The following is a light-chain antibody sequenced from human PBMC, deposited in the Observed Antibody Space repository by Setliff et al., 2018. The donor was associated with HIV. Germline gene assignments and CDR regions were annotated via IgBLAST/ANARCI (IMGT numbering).Light chain of an antibody. J-gene: IGLJ1*01. CDR1: SSDVGGYNY. Sequence: QSVLTQPRSVSGSPGQSATISCTGTSSDVGGYNYVSWYHQHPGKAPKLMIFDVSKRPSGVPDRFSGSKSGNTASLTISGLQAEDEADYYCCSYAGNAYVFGAGTKVTVL. CDR3: CSYAGNAYV. V-gene: IGLV2-11*01. CDR2: DVS.